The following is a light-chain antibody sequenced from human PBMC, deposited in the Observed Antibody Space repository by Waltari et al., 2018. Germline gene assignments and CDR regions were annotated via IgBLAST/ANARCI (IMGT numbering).Light chain of an antibody. CDR2: EGS. V-gene: IGLV2-23*03. CDR3: CSYAGSSTFEV. J-gene: IGLJ2*01. CDR1: SSDVGGFNL. Sequence: QSARTQPASVSGSPGQPITIPCPGTSSDVGGFNLFSWYQQHPGKAPKLMIYEGSKRPSGVSNRFSGSKSGNTASLRISGLQAEDEADYYCCSYAGSSTFEVFGGGTKLTVL.